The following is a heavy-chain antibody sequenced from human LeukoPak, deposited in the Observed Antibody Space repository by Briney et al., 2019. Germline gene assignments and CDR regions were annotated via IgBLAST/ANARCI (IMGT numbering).Heavy chain of an antibody. J-gene: IGHJ5*02. CDR2: INPSGGST. V-gene: IGHV1-46*01. D-gene: IGHD3-9*01. Sequence: ASVKVSCKASGYTFTSYYMHWVRQAPGQGLEWMGIINPSGGSTSYARKFQGRVTMTRDTSTSTVYMELSSLRSEDTAVYYCARDRSEDILTGLKRYNWFDPWGQGTLVTVSS. CDR3: ARDRSEDILTGLKRYNWFDP. CDR1: GYTFTSYY.